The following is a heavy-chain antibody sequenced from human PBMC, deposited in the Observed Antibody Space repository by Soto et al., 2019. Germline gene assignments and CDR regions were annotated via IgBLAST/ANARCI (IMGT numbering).Heavy chain of an antibody. V-gene: IGHV5-10-1*01. J-gene: IGHJ6*02. CDR2: IDPSDSYT. CDR1: GYSFTSYW. CDR3: VRLPMASRRGYYGMDV. Sequence: EVQLVQSGAEVKKPGESLRISCKGSGYSFTSYWITWVRQMPGKGLEWMGRIDPSDSYTNYSPSFQGHVTISADKSISTAYLQWSSLKASDTAMYYCVRLPMASRRGYYGMDVWGQGTTVTVSS. D-gene: IGHD2-8*01.